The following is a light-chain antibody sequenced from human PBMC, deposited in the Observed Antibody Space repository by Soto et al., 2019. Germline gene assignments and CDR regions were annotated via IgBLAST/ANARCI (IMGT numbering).Light chain of an antibody. CDR2: GAS. CDR3: QQYGNSLIT. V-gene: IGKV3-20*01. J-gene: IGKJ5*01. Sequence: EIVLTQSPATLSVSPGERATLSCRASQSVSNNLAWYQQKPGQAPRLLIYGASSRATGIPGRFSGSGSGTDFTLTINRLEPEDSAVYYCQQYGNSLITFGQGTRLEIK. CDR1: QSVSNN.